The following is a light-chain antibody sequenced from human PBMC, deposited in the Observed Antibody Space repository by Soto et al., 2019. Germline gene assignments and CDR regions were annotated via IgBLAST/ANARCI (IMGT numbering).Light chain of an antibody. CDR3: QQYGSSPWT. V-gene: IGKV3-20*01. CDR2: GAS. CDR1: QSISSSY. J-gene: IGKJ1*01. Sequence: EIVLTQSPGTLSLSPGERATLSCRAGQSISSSYLAGYQQKPGQAPRLLIYGASSRATGIPDRFSGSGSGTDFTLTISRLEPQDFAVYYCQQYGSSPWTFGQGTKVEIK.